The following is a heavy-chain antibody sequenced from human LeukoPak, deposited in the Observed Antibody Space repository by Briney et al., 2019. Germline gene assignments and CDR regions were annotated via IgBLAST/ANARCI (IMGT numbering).Heavy chain of an antibody. D-gene: IGHD1-26*01. CDR1: GGSISSGDYY. Sequence: PSETLSLTCTVSGGSISSGDYYWSWIRQPPGKVVELIGYFYYSGSTYYTPSLKSRVTISVDTSKNQFSLKLSSVTAADTAVYYCASRIVGATSAAFDIWGQGTMVTVSS. CDR2: FYYSGST. CDR3: ASRIVGATSAAFDI. V-gene: IGHV4-30-4*08. J-gene: IGHJ3*02.